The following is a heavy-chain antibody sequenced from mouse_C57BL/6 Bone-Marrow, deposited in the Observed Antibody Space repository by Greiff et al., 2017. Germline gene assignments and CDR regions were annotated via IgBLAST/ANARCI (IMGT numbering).Heavy chain of an antibody. D-gene: IGHD3-2*02. V-gene: IGHV1-18*01. CDR3: ARKGSSGYVNYFDY. CDR1: GYTFTDYN. Sequence: DVKLQESGPELVKPGASVKIPCKASGYTFTDYNMDWVKQSHGKSLEWIGDINPNNGGTIYNQKFKGKATLTVDKSSSTAYMELRSLTSEDTAVYYCARKGSSGYVNYFDYWGQGTTLTVSS. CDR2: INPNNGGT. J-gene: IGHJ2*01.